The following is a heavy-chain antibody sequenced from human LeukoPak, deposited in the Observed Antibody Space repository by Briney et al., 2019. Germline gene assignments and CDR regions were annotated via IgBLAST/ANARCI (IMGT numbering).Heavy chain of an antibody. J-gene: IGHJ3*02. V-gene: IGHV4-61*02. CDR2: IYTSGNT. D-gene: IGHD4-17*01. Sequence: SQTLSLTCTVSGGPISSGYYYWSWIRQPAGKGLEWIGRIYTSGNTNYNPSLKSRVTISLDTSKNQFSLKLRSVTASDTAVYYCARPGLYGDYHADIWGQGTMVTVSS. CDR1: GGPISSGYYY. CDR3: ARPGLYGDYHADI.